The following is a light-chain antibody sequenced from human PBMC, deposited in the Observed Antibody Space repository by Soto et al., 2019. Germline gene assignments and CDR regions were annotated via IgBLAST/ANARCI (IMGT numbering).Light chain of an antibody. CDR1: SGDITDNKY. CDR2: EIN. V-gene: IGLV2-14*01. J-gene: IGLJ3*02. CDR3: SSYTSISSWV. Sequence: QSALTQPPSASGSPGQSVTISCTGTSGDITDNKYVSWFQQHPGKAPKLLIYEINNRPSGVSNRFSGSKSGNTASLTISGLQAEDDADYYCSSYTSISSWVFGGGTKLTVL.